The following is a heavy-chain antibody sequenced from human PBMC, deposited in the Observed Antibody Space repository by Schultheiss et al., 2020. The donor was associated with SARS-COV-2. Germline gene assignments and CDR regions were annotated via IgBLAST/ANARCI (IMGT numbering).Heavy chain of an antibody. Sequence: GGSLRLSCVASEYTFGNYWMHWVRQAPGEGLVWVSRMNEDGSTTTYADSVRGRFTISRDNAKKTLYLQMNSLRGEDTAVYYCATDLAGKEDHWGQGTLVTVSS. D-gene: IGHD3-10*01. CDR3: ATDLAGKEDH. V-gene: IGHV3-74*01. CDR2: MNEDGSTT. J-gene: IGHJ4*02. CDR1: EYTFGNYW.